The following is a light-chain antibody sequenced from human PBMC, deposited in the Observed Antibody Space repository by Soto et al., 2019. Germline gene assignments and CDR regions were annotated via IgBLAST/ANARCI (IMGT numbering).Light chain of an antibody. CDR1: QSIRTN. V-gene: IGKV3-15*01. CDR3: QQYFNWPLTWT. J-gene: IGKJ1*01. Sequence: EIALTQSPATLSVSAGGTVTLSCRASQSIRTNVAWYQQIPGQAPRLLVYGASTRATGVPARFSGSGSGIEFTLTISSLQSEDSAFYYCQQYFNWPLTWTFGPGTKV. CDR2: GAS.